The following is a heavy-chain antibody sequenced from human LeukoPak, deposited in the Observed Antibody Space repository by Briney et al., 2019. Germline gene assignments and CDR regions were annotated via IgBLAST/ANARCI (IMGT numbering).Heavy chain of an antibody. Sequence: GGSLRLTCAASGFSFSNTDMHWVREVLGEDLEWVAAIGGGGDTYYSDSVRGRFIISRENAKNAFYLQLNTLNAGDTALYYCAKPGPGDGLHVWGQGTTVIV. CDR3: AKPGPGDGLHV. D-gene: IGHD2-8*02. V-gene: IGHV3-13*01. CDR1: GFSFSNTD. CDR2: IGGGGDT. J-gene: IGHJ3*01.